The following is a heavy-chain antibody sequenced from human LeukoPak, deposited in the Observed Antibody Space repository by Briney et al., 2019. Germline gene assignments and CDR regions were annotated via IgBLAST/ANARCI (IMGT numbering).Heavy chain of an antibody. CDR1: GFPFDSFG. J-gene: IGHJ4*02. CDR2: ISSSSSYI. Sequence: GGSLRLSCAASGFPFDSFGMHWVRQAPGKGLEWVSSISSSSSYIYYADSVKGRFTISRDNAKNSLYLQMNSLRAEDTAVYYCARIKYCSGGSCYAFDYWGQGTLVTVSS. D-gene: IGHD2-15*01. V-gene: IGHV3-21*01. CDR3: ARIKYCSGGSCYAFDY.